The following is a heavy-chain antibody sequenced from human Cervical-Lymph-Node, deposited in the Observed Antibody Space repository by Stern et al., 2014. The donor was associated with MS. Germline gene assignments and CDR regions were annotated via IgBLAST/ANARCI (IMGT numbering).Heavy chain of an antibody. CDR1: GGSITSYY. Sequence: MQLVESCPGLVRPSETLSLTCTVSGGSITSYYWSWIRQPPGKGLEWIGHIYYIGSTNYNPSLKSRVTISVDTSKNQFSLKMTSVTAADTAVYYCARDRGELGVDYWGQGTLVTVSS. D-gene: IGHD2-8*01. J-gene: IGHJ4*02. CDR2: IYYIGST. CDR3: ARDRGELGVDY. V-gene: IGHV4-59*01.